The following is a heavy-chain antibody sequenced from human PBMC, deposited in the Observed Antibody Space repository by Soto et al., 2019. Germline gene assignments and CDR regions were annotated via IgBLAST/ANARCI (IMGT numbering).Heavy chain of an antibody. J-gene: IGHJ5*02. CDR2: IYPGGSH. Sequence: PSETLSLTCAVSGYSISSAYYWGWLRQPPENGLEWSGSIYPGGSHYYNPSLNSRVTLSIDMTNNHASLILNAVTAADTAFYYCARVGPWVPYYYDSSPYTFENWFDPWGQGTLVTVSS. D-gene: IGHD3-22*01. CDR1: GYSISSAYY. V-gene: IGHV4-38-2*01. CDR3: ARVGPWVPYYYDSSPYTFENWFDP.